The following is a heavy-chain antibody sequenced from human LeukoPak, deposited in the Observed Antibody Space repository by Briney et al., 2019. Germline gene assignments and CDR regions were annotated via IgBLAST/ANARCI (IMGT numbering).Heavy chain of an antibody. Sequence: PGGSLRLSCAASGFTVSSNYMSWVRQAPGKGLEWVSVIYSGGSTYYADSVKGRFTISRDNSKNTLYLQMNSLRAEDTAVYYCARDYDSSGYYSTPNWGQGTLDTVSS. J-gene: IGHJ4*02. CDR2: IYSGGST. D-gene: IGHD3-22*01. V-gene: IGHV3-66*01. CDR3: ARDYDSSGYYSTPN. CDR1: GFTVSSNY.